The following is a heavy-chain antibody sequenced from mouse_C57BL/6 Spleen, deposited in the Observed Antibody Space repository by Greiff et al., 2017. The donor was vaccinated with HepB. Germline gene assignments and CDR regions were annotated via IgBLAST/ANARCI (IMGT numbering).Heavy chain of an antibody. D-gene: IGHD1-1*01. CDR1: GYTFTDYE. J-gene: IGHJ1*03. CDR3: TRERGYGEWYFDV. Sequence: VKLMESGAELVRPGASVTLSCKASGYTFTDYEMHWVKQTPVHGLEWIGAIDPETGGTAYNQKFKGKAILTADKSSSTAYMELRSLTSEDSAVYYCTRERGYGEWYFDVWGTGTTVTVSS. V-gene: IGHV1-15*01. CDR2: IDPETGGT.